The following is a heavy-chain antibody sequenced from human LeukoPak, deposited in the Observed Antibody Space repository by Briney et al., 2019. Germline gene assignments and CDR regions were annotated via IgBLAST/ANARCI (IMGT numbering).Heavy chain of an antibody. CDR3: AKLAGAAYTWVDP. J-gene: IGHJ5*02. CDR2: IHPSDSDT. D-gene: IGHD3-16*01. Sequence: GESLKISCKGSGYTFTDYWIGWVRQMPGKGLEWIAIIHPSDSDTRYSPSFQGQVTISADKSISTAYLQWSSLKASDTAMYSCAKLAGAAYTWVDPWGQGTLVTVSS. V-gene: IGHV5-51*01. CDR1: GYTFTDYW.